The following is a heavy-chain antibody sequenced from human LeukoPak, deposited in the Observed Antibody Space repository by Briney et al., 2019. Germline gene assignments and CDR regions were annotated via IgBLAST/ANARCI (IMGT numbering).Heavy chain of an antibody. V-gene: IGHV3-23*01. Sequence: GGSLRLSCSASGFTFSSYAMHWVRQAPGKGLEWISSHRGGDDSTNYADSVKGRFAISTDNFKNTVYLQMNSLRAEDTAVYYCAKDRGGNSGYDIDYWGQGTLVTVSS. CDR3: AKDRGGNSGYDIDY. CDR2: HRGGDDST. J-gene: IGHJ4*02. D-gene: IGHD5-12*01. CDR1: GFTFSSYA.